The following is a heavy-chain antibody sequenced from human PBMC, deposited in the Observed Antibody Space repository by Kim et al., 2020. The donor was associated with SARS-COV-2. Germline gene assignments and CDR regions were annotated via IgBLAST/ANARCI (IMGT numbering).Heavy chain of an antibody. D-gene: IGHD5-12*01. Sequence: GRFTITRDNSKNTLYLQMNSLRAEDTAVYYCARTPPEYSGYDYYYYGMDVWGQGTTVTVSS. J-gene: IGHJ6*02. CDR3: ARTPPEYSGYDYYYYGMDV. V-gene: IGHV3-30*07.